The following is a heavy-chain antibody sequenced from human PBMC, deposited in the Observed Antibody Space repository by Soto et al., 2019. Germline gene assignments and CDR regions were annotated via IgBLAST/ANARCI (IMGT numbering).Heavy chain of an antibody. CDR1: GLTFSGYW. CDR2: VNSDGTST. Sequence: EVQLVESGGDLVQPGGSLRLSCAASGLTFSGYWMHWVRQAPGKGLVWVSRVNSDGTSTAYADSVKGRFTISRDNAKNTLYRQRNSLRAEDTAVYYCARGWTGGYWGQGTLVTVSS. CDR3: ARGWTGGY. D-gene: IGHD2-15*01. J-gene: IGHJ4*02. V-gene: IGHV3-74*01.